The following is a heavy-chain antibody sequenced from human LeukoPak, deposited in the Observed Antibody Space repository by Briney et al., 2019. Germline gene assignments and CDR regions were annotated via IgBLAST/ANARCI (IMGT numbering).Heavy chain of an antibody. CDR2: VLGSGVPT. V-gene: IGHV3-23*01. Sequence: GGSLRLPCAASGFTFSGYDMSWVRQAPGKGLEWVATVLGSGVPTYYADSVQGRFTISRDNSKNTLYLQMNSLRAEDTAIYYCAKDPNGDYIGTFDIWGQGTMVIVS. J-gene: IGHJ3*02. CDR3: AKDPNGDYIGTFDI. D-gene: IGHD4-17*01. CDR1: GFTFSGYD.